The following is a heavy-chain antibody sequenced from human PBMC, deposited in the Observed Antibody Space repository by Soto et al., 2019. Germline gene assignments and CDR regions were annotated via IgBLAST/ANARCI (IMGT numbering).Heavy chain of an antibody. CDR1: GGSISSSSYY. CDR3: ARHSPAISISDH. V-gene: IGHV4-39*01. J-gene: IGHJ4*02. Sequence: NPSETLSLTCTVSGGSISSSSYYWGWIRQPPGKGLEWIGSIYYSGSTYYNPSLKSRVTISVDTSKNQFSLKLSSVTAADTAAYYCARHSPAISISDHWGQGTLVTVSS. D-gene: IGHD3-3*01. CDR2: IYYSGST.